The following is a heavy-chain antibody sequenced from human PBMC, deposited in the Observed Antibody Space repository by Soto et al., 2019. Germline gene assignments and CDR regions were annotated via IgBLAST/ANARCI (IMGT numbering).Heavy chain of an antibody. V-gene: IGHV5-51*01. CDR1: GYSFTSYW. Sequence: PGESLKISCEASGYSFTSYWIGWVRQMPGKGLEWMGIIHPGDSDTKYSPSFQGQVTISVDKSITTAYLQWSSLKASDTAMYYCSRTPGPEVAASLEDYYFSGMDVWGQGTTVTVSS. CDR2: IHPGDSDT. J-gene: IGHJ6*02. CDR3: SRTPGPEVAASLEDYYFSGMDV. D-gene: IGHD2-15*01.